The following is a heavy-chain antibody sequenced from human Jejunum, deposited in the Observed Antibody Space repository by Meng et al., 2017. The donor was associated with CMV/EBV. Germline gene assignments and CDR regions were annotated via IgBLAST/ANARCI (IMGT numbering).Heavy chain of an antibody. J-gene: IGHJ3*02. CDR2: IYIGSST. D-gene: IGHD1-26*01. Sequence: SELSVSNSYVSWVRQAPGKGLEWVSSIYIGSSTDYADSVKGRFTISRDNPKNTLILQMNNLRAEDTALYYCARFSIVGRTNAFDMWGHGTMVTVSS. CDR3: ARFSIVGRTNAFDM. V-gene: IGHV3-53*01. CDR1: ELSVSNSY.